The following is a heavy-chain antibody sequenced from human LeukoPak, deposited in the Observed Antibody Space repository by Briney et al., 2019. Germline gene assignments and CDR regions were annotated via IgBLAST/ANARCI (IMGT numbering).Heavy chain of an antibody. J-gene: IGHJ4*02. D-gene: IGHD4-23*01. CDR1: GFIFSSYS. CDR2: ISSSSNYI. V-gene: IGHV3-21*06. CDR3: APLQTPGGQTGY. Sequence: PGGSLRLSCAASGFIFSSYSMNWVRQAPGKGLEWVSSISSSSNYIYYADSVKGRFTISRDNAKNSLYLQMNSLRAEDTAVYYCAPLQTPGGQTGYWGQGTLVTVSS.